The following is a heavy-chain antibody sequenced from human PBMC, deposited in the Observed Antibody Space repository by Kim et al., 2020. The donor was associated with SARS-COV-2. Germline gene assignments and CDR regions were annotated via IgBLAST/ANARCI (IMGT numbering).Heavy chain of an antibody. V-gene: IGHV3-23*01. Sequence: GGSLRLSCAASGFTFSSYAMSWVRQAPGKGLEWVSAISGSGGSTYYADSVKGRFTISRDNSKNTLYLQMNSLRAEETAVYYCAKDMGGFRRGYYYYGMDVWGPGTTVTVSS. D-gene: IGHD3-10*01. CDR2: ISGSGGST. CDR3: AKDMGGFRRGYYYYGMDV. J-gene: IGHJ6*02. CDR1: GFTFSSYA.